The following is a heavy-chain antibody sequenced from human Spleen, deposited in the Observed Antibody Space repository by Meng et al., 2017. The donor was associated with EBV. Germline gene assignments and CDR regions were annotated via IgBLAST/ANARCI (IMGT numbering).Heavy chain of an antibody. CDR1: GFRFSRYW. D-gene: IGHD5-24*01. CDR2: TNEDGGVT. V-gene: IGHV3-74*01. Sequence: VQAVVSWGGLIPPGGSLMLSCAASGFRFSRYWMHWVRQVPGKGLIWVARTNEDGGVTNYADSVKGRFTISRDNTKNTLYLHMTSLRVEDTAVYFCSRDLVGSDDVWGQGTLVTVSS. CDR3: SRDLVGSDDV. J-gene: IGHJ4*02.